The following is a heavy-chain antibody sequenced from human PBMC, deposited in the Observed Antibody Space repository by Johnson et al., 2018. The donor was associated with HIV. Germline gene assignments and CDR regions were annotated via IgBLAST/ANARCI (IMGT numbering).Heavy chain of an antibody. CDR2: ISYDGSDK. J-gene: IGHJ3*02. CDR3: ARDQAAAGGDCYPVAFDI. Sequence: QVQLVESGGGVVQPGRSLRLSCAASGFTFSSYAMHWVRQAPGKGLEWVAVISYDGSDKYYADSVKGRFTISRDNSKNTLYLQMNSLRAEDTAVYYCARDQAAAGGDCYPVAFDIWGQGTMVTVSS. D-gene: IGHD2-21*01. V-gene: IGHV3-30*04. CDR1: GFTFSSYA.